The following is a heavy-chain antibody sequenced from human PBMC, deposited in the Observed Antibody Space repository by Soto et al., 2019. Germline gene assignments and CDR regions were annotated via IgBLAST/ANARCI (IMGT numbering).Heavy chain of an antibody. V-gene: IGHV5-51*01. CDR2: IYPGDSDT. CDR3: ATGYSSCLTTPGYYYYYMDV. Sequence: GESLKISCKGSGYSFTNYWIGWVRQMPGKGLEWMGIIYPGDSDTRNSPSFQGQVTISAYKSISTAYLQWSSLKASDTAMYYCATGYSSCLTTPGYYYYYMDVWGKGSTVTVSS. CDR1: GYSFTNYW. J-gene: IGHJ6*03. D-gene: IGHD6-19*01.